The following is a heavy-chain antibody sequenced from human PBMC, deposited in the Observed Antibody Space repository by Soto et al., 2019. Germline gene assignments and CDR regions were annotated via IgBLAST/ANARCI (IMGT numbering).Heavy chain of an antibody. CDR2: IWNDGIRK. Sequence: GGSLRLSFAASGFTFSKYGMHWVRQAPGKGLEWVALIWNDGIRKVYVDSVKGRFTISRDNSKNTLDLQMNNLRDEDTAVYYCARDDDNDANALDYWGPGTLVTVSS. CDR3: ARDDDNDANALDY. CDR1: GFTFSKYG. J-gene: IGHJ4*02. V-gene: IGHV3-33*01.